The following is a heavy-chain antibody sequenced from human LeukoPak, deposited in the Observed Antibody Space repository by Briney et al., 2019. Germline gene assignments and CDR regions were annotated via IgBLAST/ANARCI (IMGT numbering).Heavy chain of an antibody. Sequence: PGGSLRLSCAASGFTFSSYSMNWVRQAPGKGLEWVSSISSSSSYIYYADSVKGRFTISRDNAKNSLYLQMNSLRAEDTAVYYCARWPLPGYSRQSYYYGMDVWGQGTTVTVSS. V-gene: IGHV3-21*01. J-gene: IGHJ6*02. CDR1: GFTFSSYS. CDR2: ISSSSSYI. D-gene: IGHD5-12*01. CDR3: ARWPLPGYSRQSYYYGMDV.